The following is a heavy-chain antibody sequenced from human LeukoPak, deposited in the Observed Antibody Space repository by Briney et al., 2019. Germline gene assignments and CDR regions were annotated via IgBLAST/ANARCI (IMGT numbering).Heavy chain of an antibody. CDR3: ARRVSSSGFDAFDV. CDR2: NYPGDSDT. Sequence: GESLKISCKGSGYSFTNYWIGWVRQMPGKGLEWMGINYPGDSDTTYSPSFQGQVTMSADKSISTAYLQWSSLKASDTAMYYCARRVSSSGFDAFDVWGQGTMVTVSS. V-gene: IGHV5-51*01. D-gene: IGHD5-12*01. J-gene: IGHJ3*01. CDR1: GYSFTNYW.